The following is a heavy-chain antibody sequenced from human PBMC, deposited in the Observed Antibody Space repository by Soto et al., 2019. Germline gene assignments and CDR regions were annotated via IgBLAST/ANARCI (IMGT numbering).Heavy chain of an antibody. CDR2: ISGSGDTT. V-gene: IGHV3-23*01. D-gene: IGHD6-13*01. CDR3: AKADYSYSWAPGXY. Sequence: PGGSLRLSCVISRLTFGSYALNWVRQAPGEGLEWVSSISGSGDTTYYADSVKGRFTISRDNSKNTLYLQMNSLRVEDTALYYCAKADYSYSWAPGXYWGQGTLVTVSS. J-gene: IGHJ4*02. CDR1: RLTFGSYA.